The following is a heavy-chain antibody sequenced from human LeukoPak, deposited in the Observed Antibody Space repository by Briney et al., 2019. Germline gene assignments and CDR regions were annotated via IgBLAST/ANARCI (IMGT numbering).Heavy chain of an antibody. CDR1: AFTFSSYA. CDR3: AKDGQGATPGGWFDP. J-gene: IGHJ5*02. CDR2: LSGTGGNT. V-gene: IGHV3-23*01. Sequence: PGGSLRLACAASAFTFSSYAMAWVRQAPGKGLEWVSTLSGTGGNTYYADSVRGRFTISRDNSKNTLYLQMNSLRAEDTAVYYCAKDGQGATPGGWFDPWGQGTLVTVSS. D-gene: IGHD1-26*01.